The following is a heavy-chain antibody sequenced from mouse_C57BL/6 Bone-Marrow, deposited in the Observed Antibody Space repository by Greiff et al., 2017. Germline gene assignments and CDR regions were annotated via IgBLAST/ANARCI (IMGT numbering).Heavy chain of an antibody. CDR3: ARGGEDDY. V-gene: IGHV1-61*01. CDR1: GYTFTSYW. Sequence: QVQLQQPGAELVRPGSSVKLSCKASGYTFTSYWMDWVKQRPGQGLEWIGNIYPSDSETHYNPKFKDKATLTVAKSSSTAYMQLSSLTSEDSAVYYCARGGEDDYWGQGTTLTVSS. J-gene: IGHJ2*01. CDR2: IYPSDSET.